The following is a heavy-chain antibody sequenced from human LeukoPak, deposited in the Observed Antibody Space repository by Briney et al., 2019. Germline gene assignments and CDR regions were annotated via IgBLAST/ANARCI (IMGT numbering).Heavy chain of an antibody. J-gene: IGHJ6*03. CDR2: IYSGGST. CDR3: ARDRSGLYYYYMDV. Sequence: GGSLRLSCAASGFTASSNYMSWVRQAPGKGLEWVSVIYSGGSTYYADSVKGRFTISRDNSKNTLYLQMNSLRAEDTAVYYCARDRSGLYYYYMDVWGKGTTVTVSS. V-gene: IGHV3-53*01. CDR1: GFTASSNY.